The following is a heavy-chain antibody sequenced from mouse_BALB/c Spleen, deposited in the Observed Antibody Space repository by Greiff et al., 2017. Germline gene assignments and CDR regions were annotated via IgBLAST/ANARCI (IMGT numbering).Heavy chain of an antibody. D-gene: IGHD2-14*01. J-gene: IGHJ2*01. CDR3: AREGVRRIDY. CDR2: IYPGSGNT. Sequence: QVQLQQSGAELVRPGTSVKISCKASGYAFTNYWLGWVKQRPGHGLEWIGDIYPGSGNTYYNEKFKGKATLTADKSSSTAYMQLSSLTSEDSAVYFCAREGVRRIDYWGQGTTLTVSS. CDR1: GYAFTNYW. V-gene: IGHV1-63*01.